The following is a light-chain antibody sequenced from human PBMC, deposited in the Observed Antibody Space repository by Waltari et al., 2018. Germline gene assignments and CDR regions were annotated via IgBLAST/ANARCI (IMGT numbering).Light chain of an antibody. Sequence: DIQMTQSPSSLSASIGDTVTITCQASQGIGNDLNWYQQKPGKAPKLLIFRAASLHSGIPSRFSGTGSGTDFTLAINNLQPEDFATYYRQQGHSYPRTFGQGTTVE. CDR3: QQGHSYPRT. V-gene: IGKV1-17*02. J-gene: IGKJ1*01. CDR1: QGIGND. CDR2: RAA.